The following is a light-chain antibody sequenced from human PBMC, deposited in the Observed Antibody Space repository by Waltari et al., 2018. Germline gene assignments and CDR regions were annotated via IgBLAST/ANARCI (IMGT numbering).Light chain of an antibody. CDR3: QQYNTWPPYT. Sequence: EIVMTQSPATLSVSPGESATLSCRASESVSSNLAWYQQKPGQAPRLLMYSGPTRATGIPARFSGSGSGREFTLTISSLQSEDFAVYYCQQYNTWPPYTFGQGTKLEIK. J-gene: IGKJ2*01. CDR2: SGP. V-gene: IGKV3-15*01. CDR1: ESVSSN.